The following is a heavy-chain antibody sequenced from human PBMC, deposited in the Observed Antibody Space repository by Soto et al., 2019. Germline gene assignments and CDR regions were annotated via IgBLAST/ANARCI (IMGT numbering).Heavy chain of an antibody. CDR3: TTDQVASVGATRRFDY. V-gene: IGHV3-15*01. CDR2: IKSKTDGGTT. CDR1: GFTFSSYA. D-gene: IGHD1-26*01. J-gene: IGHJ4*02. Sequence: GGSLRLSCAASGFTFSSYAMSWVRQAPGKGLEWVGRIKSKTDGGTTDYAAPLKARFTISRDDSKNTLYLQMNSLKTEDTSVYYCTTDQVASVGATRRFDYWGQGTLVTVSS.